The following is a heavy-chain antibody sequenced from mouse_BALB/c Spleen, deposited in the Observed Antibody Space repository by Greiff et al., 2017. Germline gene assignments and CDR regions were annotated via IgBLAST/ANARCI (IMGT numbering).Heavy chain of an antibody. J-gene: IGHJ1*01. V-gene: IGHV2-6-2*01. CDR1: GFSLTSYG. D-gene: IGHD1-1*01. Sequence: AQVVESGPDLVAPSQSLSITCTVSGFSLTSYGVHWVRQPPGKGLEWLVVIWSDGSTTYNSALKSRLSISKDNSKSQVFLKMNSLQTDDTAMYYCAGHYYGSSYWYFDVWGAGTTVTVSS. CDR3: AGHYYGSSYWYFDV. CDR2: IWSDGST.